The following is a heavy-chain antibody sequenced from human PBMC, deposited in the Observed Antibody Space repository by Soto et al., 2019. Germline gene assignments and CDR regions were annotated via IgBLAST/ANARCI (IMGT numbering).Heavy chain of an antibody. CDR1: GYTFTSYY. J-gene: IGHJ4*02. CDR2: INPSGGGT. Sequence: QVQLVQSGAEVKKPGASIKVSCKTSGYTFTSYYLHWVRQAPGQGLEWMGIINPSGGGTSYAQKFHSRVTMTIDSSTSTVYMELSSLIYDDTAVYYCTRDRGTSMITKLFDYWGQGTLVTVSS. V-gene: IGHV1-46*03. D-gene: IGHD3-16*01. CDR3: TRDRGTSMITKLFDY.